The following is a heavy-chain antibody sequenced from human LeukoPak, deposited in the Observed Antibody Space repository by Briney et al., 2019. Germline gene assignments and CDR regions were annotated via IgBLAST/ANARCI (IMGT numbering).Heavy chain of an antibody. CDR2: VYQSGHA. CDR1: NYSVRSDLH. D-gene: IGHD3-10*01. J-gene: IGHJ4*02. V-gene: IGHV4-38-2*02. CDR3: ASLRFGDSYFDF. Sequence: SETLSLTCKVSNYSVRSDLHWSWLRQSPGRGLEWIASVYQSGHAYYSPSLKRRVLISFDRSKEELSLKINSATATDAALYYCASLRFGDSYFDFWGQGTQVTVSS.